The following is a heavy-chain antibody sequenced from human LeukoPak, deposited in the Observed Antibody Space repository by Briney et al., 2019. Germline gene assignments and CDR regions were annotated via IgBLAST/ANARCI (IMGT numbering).Heavy chain of an antibody. V-gene: IGHV1-18*03. CDR1: GYTFTSYG. Sequence: GASVKVSCKASGYTFTSYGITWVRQAPGQGLERMGWISGYNGNTNYAQKLQGRVTMTTDTSTSTAYMELSSLRSEDMAVYYCARDGSGGAFDIWGQGTMVTVSS. J-gene: IGHJ3*02. CDR3: ARDGSGGAFDI. CDR2: ISGYNGNT. D-gene: IGHD3-10*01.